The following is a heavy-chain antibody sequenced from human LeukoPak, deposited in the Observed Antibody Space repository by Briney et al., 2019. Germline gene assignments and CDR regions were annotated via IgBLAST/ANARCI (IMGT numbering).Heavy chain of an antibody. Sequence: GGSLRLSCAASGFTVSSNYMSRVRQAPGKGLEWVSAISGSGGSTYYADSVKGRFTISRDNSKNTLYLQMNSLRAEDTAVYYCAKVEYYYDSSGYYYFDYWGQGTLVTVSS. CDR1: GFTVSSNY. V-gene: IGHV3-23*01. CDR3: AKVEYYYDSSGYYYFDY. CDR2: ISGSGGST. J-gene: IGHJ4*02. D-gene: IGHD3-22*01.